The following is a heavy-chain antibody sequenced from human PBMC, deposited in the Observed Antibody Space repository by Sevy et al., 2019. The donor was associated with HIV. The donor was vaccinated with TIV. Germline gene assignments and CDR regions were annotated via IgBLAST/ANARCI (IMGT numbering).Heavy chain of an antibody. CDR2: IYYTGST. D-gene: IGHD6-19*01. CDR1: SGSISTYY. J-gene: IGHJ4*02. V-gene: IGHV4-59*01. CDR3: ARGTPPSVAAQRPYTFDY. Sequence: SETPSLTCTVSSGSISTYYWSWIRQPPGKGLEWIGYIYYTGSTNYNPSLKSRVTISVDTSKNQSSLKLSSVTAADTAVYYCARGTPPSVAAQRPYTFDYWGQGTLVTVSS.